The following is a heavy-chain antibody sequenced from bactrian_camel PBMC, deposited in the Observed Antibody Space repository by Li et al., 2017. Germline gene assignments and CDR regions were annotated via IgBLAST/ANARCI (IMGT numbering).Heavy chain of an antibody. D-gene: IGHD3*01. J-gene: IGHJ4*01. CDR1: GRKLNEPG. V-gene: IGHV3S68*01. CDR3: AAGPTYDCGAVEY. CDR2: IYRRDGST. Sequence: QLVESGGNSVQAGGSLRLSCKVSGRKLNEPGMGWFHQAPGKEREGVAFIYRRDGSTYYADSVKGRFAISQDNAKNMLYLQMNSLKPEDTAMYYCAAGPTYDCGAVEYWGQGTQVTVS.